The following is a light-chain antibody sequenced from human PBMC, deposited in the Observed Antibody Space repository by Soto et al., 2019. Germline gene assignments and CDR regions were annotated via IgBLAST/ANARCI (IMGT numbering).Light chain of an antibody. CDR1: QSVNNN. J-gene: IGKJ1*01. V-gene: IGKV3-15*01. CDR3: QQFNNWPPWT. Sequence: EVVMTPSPAPLSVSPGERATLSCRASQSVNNNLAWYQQRPGQAPTLLISGASTRAAGIPDRFSGSGSGTEFTLSVSSLQSEDGAVYYCQQFNNWPPWTFGQGTKVDIK. CDR2: GAS.